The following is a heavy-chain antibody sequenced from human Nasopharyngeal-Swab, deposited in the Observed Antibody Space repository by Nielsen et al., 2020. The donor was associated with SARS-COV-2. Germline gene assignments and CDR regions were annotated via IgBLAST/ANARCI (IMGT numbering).Heavy chain of an antibody. Sequence: GESLKISCAASGFTFSSYWMSWVRQAPGKGLEWVANIKQDGSEKYYVDSVKGRFTISRDNAKNSLYLQMNSLRAKDTAIYYCARFSTTWYNSAFDSWGQGTLVTVSS. J-gene: IGHJ4*02. CDR2: IKQDGSEK. V-gene: IGHV3-7*03. CDR3: ARFSTTWYNSAFDS. D-gene: IGHD1-1*01. CDR1: GFTFSSYW.